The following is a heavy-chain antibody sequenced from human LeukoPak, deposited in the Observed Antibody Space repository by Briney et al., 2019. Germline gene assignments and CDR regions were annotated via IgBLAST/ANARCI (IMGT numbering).Heavy chain of an antibody. Sequence: SETLSLTCTVSGGSISSYYWSWIRQPPGKGLEWIGYIYYSGSTNYNPSLKSRVTISVDTSKNQFSLKLSSVTAADTAVYYCARELGYCSGGSCYSSWFDLWGQGTLVTVSS. CDR1: GGSISSYY. D-gene: IGHD2-15*01. CDR3: ARELGYCSGGSCYSSWFDL. CDR2: IYYSGST. V-gene: IGHV4-59*01. J-gene: IGHJ5*02.